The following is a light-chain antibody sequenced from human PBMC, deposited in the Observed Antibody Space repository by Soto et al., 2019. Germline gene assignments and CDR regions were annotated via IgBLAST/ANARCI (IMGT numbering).Light chain of an antibody. Sequence: SYELTQPSSVSVYPGQTARITCSGDVMAKKYARWFQQKPGQAPVLVIYKGSERPSRIPERFSGSSSGTTVTLTISGAQVEDEADYYCYSAADNNGVFGGGTKLTVL. CDR2: KGS. CDR1: VMAKKY. CDR3: YSAADNNGV. V-gene: IGLV3-27*01. J-gene: IGLJ2*01.